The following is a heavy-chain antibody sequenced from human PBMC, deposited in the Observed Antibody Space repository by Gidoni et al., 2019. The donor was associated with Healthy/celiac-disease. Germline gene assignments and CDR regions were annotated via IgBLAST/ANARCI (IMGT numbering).Heavy chain of an antibody. J-gene: IGHJ6*02. CDR3: ARAVGTAMVNGGGYGPVPYYYYYYGMDV. D-gene: IGHD5-18*01. CDR1: GYTFTSYA. CDR2: INTNTGNP. V-gene: IGHV7-4-1*02. Sequence: QVQLVQSGSELKKPGASVKVSCKASGYTFTSYAMNWVRQAPGQGLEWMGWINTNTGNPTYAQGFTGRFVFSLDTSVSTAYLQISSLKAEDTAVYYCARAVGTAMVNGGGYGPVPYYYYYYGMDVWGQGTTVTVSS.